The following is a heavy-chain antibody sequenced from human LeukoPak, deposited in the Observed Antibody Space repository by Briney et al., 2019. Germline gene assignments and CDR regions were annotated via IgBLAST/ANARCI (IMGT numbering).Heavy chain of an antibody. CDR3: ARVGYDSSGYYPNFDY. CDR2: IKQDGSEK. Sequence: AGGSLRLSCAASGFTFSSYWMSWVRQAPGKGLEWVANIKQDGSEKYYVGSVKGRFTISRDNAKNSLYLQMNSLRAEDTAVYYCARVGYDSSGYYPNFDYWGQGTLVTVSS. J-gene: IGHJ4*02. D-gene: IGHD3-22*01. CDR1: GFTFSSYW. V-gene: IGHV3-7*01.